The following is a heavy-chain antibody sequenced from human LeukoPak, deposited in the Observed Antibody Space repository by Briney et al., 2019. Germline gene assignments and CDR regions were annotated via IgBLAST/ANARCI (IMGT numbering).Heavy chain of an antibody. CDR3: ARGIGAADF. D-gene: IGHD3-16*01. Sequence: SETLSLTCAVSGGSIGSRNWWSWVRQPPGKGLQWIGEIYQSGSSIYNPSLRSRVTMSVDKSKDQLSLKLSSVTAADTAVYYCARGIGAADFWGQGILVTVSS. CDR2: IYQSGSS. CDR1: GGSIGSRNW. V-gene: IGHV4-4*02. J-gene: IGHJ4*02.